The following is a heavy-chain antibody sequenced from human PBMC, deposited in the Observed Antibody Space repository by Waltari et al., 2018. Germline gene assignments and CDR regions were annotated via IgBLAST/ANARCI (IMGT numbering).Heavy chain of an antibody. V-gene: IGHV3-73*02. Sequence: EVQLVESGGGLVQPGGYLKLSCAAPGFTFSGSAMHWFRQAAGKGLEWVGRIRSKANSYATAYAASVKGRFTISRDDSKNTAYLQMNSLKTEDTAVYYCTRLEYSSAVSGYWGQGTLVTVSS. D-gene: IGHD6-6*01. CDR3: TRLEYSSAVSGY. CDR1: GFTFSGSA. CDR2: IRSKANSYAT. J-gene: IGHJ4*02.